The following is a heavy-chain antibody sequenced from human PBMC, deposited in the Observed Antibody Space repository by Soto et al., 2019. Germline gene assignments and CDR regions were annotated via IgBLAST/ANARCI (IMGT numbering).Heavy chain of an antibody. CDR2: IYYSGST. D-gene: IGHD2-2*01. V-gene: IGHV4-30-4*01. J-gene: IGHJ6*02. Sequence: QVQLQESGPGLVKPSQTLSLTCTVSGGSISSGDYYWSWIRQPPGKGLEWIGYIYYSGSTYYNPSLKSRVTISVDTSKNQFSLKLSSVTAADTAVYYCARDYRLGCISTSCYDAYYYYYGMDVWGQGTTVTVSS. CDR1: GGSISSGDYY. CDR3: ARDYRLGCISTSCYDAYYYYYGMDV.